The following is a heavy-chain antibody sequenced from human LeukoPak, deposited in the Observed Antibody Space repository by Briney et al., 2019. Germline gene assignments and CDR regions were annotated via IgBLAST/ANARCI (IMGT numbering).Heavy chain of an antibody. CDR3: TRDYYYMDV. Sequence: GGSLRLSCAASGFTFSGSAMHWVRQASGKGLEWVSRIRSKANNYATAYAASVKGRFTISRDDSKNTAYLQMNSLKTEDTALYYCTRDYYYMDVWGKGTTVTVSS. CDR1: GFTFSGSA. V-gene: IGHV3-73*01. J-gene: IGHJ6*03. CDR2: IRSKANNYAT.